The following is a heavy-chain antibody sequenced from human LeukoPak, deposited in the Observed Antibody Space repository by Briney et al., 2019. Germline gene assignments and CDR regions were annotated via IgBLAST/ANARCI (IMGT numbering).Heavy chain of an antibody. J-gene: IGHJ4*02. D-gene: IGHD3-10*01. CDR3: ARVLWFGELLSLPFDY. V-gene: IGHV5-51*01. Sequence: GESLKISCKGSGYSFTGYWIGWVRQMPGKGLEWMGIIYPGDSDTRYSPSFQGQVTISADKSISTAYLQWSSLKASDTAMYYCARVLWFGELLSLPFDYWGQGTLVTVSS. CDR2: IYPGDSDT. CDR1: GYSFTGYW.